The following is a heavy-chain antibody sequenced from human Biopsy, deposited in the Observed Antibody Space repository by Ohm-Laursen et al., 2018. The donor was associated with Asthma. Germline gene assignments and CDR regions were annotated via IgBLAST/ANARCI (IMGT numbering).Heavy chain of an antibody. Sequence: LSLSCTASGFTFSSYGMDWVRQAPGKGLEWVALMSYDGSIKDYADSVKGRFTISRDNSMNTLYLHMNSLRVEDTAVYYCARGLDYSGRSGFDYWGQGTLVTVSS. D-gene: IGHD3-10*01. J-gene: IGHJ4*02. CDR2: MSYDGSIK. CDR3: ARGLDYSGRSGFDY. CDR1: GFTFSSYG. V-gene: IGHV3-33*05.